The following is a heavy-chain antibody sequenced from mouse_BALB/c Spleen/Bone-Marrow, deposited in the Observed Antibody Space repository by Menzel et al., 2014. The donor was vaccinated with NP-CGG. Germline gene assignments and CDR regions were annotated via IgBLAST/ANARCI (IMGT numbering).Heavy chain of an antibody. CDR2: IYPGDGDT. CDR3: ARGGISVDY. CDR1: GYVFSTYW. V-gene: IGHV1-80*01. J-gene: IGHJ2*01. Sequence: QVQLQQSGAELVRPGSSVKISCESSGYVFSTYWINWVKQRPGQGLEWIGQIYPGDGDTDYNEKFKDKATLTADKSSNTAYMQLSSLTSEDSAVYSCARGGISVDYWGQGTTLTVSS.